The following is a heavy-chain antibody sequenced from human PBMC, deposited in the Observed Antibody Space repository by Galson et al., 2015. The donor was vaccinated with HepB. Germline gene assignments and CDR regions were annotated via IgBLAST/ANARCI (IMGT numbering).Heavy chain of an antibody. CDR2: ISYDGSNK. V-gene: IGHV3-30-3*01. CDR3: ARDKWAYSSGWYCFDY. Sequence: SLRLSCAASGFTFSSYAMHWVRQAPGKGLEWVAVISYDGSNKYYADSVKGRFTISRDNSKNTLYLQMNSLRAEDTAVYYCARDKWAYSSGWYCFDYWGQGTLVTVSS. J-gene: IGHJ4*02. CDR1: GFTFSSYA. D-gene: IGHD6-19*01.